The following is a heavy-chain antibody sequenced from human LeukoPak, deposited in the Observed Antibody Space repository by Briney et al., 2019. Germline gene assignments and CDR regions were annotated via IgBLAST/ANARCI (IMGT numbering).Heavy chain of an antibody. CDR1: GFTFSSSG. CDR2: IWYDGSNE. CDR3: AKAYGSGSYYNSYFDY. V-gene: IGHV3-30*02. Sequence: QSGGSLRLSCAASGFTFSSSGMHWVRQAPGKGLEWVALIWYDGSNEYYADSVKGRFTISRDNSKNTLYLQMNSLRAEDTAVYYCAKAYGSGSYYNSYFDYWGQGTLVTVSS. D-gene: IGHD3-10*01. J-gene: IGHJ4*02.